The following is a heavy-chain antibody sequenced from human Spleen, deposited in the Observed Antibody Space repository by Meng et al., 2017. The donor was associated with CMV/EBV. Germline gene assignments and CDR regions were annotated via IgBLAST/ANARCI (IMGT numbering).Heavy chain of an antibody. D-gene: IGHD3-3*01. CDR1: GFTVSTTY. V-gene: IGHV3-53*01. CDR3: AKEYYDFWSGFYI. J-gene: IGHJ6*02. Sequence: GGSLRLSCAASGFTVSTTYMSWVRQAPGKGLGWVSIIYRTGSTCYADSVKGRLTISRDNSKNTLYLQMNSLRGEDTAVYYCAKEYYDFWSGFYIWGQGTTVTVSS. CDR2: IYRTGST.